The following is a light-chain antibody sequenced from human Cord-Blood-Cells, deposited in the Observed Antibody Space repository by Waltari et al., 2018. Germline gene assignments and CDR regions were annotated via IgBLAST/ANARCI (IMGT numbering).Light chain of an antibody. J-gene: IGKJ1*01. CDR2: DAS. Sequence: VLTQSPATLSLSPGERAHPSCSASQSVSSYFSCYQQKPAQAPMLLIFDASNWSTGIPARVSGSGSGTDFTLTIISREPQDFSVYYCQQRSNWPPTFGQGTKVEIK. V-gene: IGKV3-11*01. CDR3: QQRSNWPPT. CDR1: QSVSSY.